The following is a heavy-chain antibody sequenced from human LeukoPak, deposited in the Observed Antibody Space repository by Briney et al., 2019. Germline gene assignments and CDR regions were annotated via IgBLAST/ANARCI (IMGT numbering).Heavy chain of an antibody. CDR1: AFTVSGNS. CDR3: VFSARQWGVFDS. V-gene: IGHV3-66*01. CDR2: IYSSGTT. J-gene: IGHJ4*02. D-gene: IGHD3-16*01. Sequence: GGSLRLSCSVSAFTVSGNSMSWVRQGPGKGLEWVSVIYSSGTTYYADSVKGRFTISRDISKNTLYLQMNSLRAEDTAIYYCVFSARQWGVFDSWGQGALVTAS.